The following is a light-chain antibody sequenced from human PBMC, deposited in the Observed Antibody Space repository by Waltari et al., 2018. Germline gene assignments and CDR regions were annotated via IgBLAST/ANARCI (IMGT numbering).Light chain of an antibody. CDR1: QSISGW. Sequence: DIQMTQSPSTLSASVGDRVTIACRASQSISGWLAWYQQKPGKAPNLLISKASSLQTGVPSRFNGSGSGTEFTLTINTLQPDDFATYHCLQYNSYSWTFGQGTKVEIK. J-gene: IGKJ1*01. CDR3: LQYNSYSWT. CDR2: KAS. V-gene: IGKV1-5*03.